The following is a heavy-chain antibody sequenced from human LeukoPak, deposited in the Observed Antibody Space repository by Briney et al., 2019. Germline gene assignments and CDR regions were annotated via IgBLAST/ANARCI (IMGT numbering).Heavy chain of an antibody. J-gene: IGHJ6*02. CDR2: IYYSGST. V-gene: IGHV4-59*01. D-gene: IGHD6-13*01. CDR1: GGPISSYY. Sequence: PSETLSLTCTVSGGPISSYYWSWIRQPPGKGLECIGYIYYSGSTNYNPSLKSRVTISVDTSKNQFSLKLSSVAAADTAVYYCARCSKAGIAAAGSPYYYYGMDVWGQGTTVTVSS. CDR3: ARCSKAGIAAAGSPYYYYGMDV.